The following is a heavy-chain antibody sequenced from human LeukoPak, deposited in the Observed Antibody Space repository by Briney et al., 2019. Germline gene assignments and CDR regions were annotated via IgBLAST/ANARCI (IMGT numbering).Heavy chain of an antibody. CDR2: IYSGGST. V-gene: IGHV3-53*04. Sequence: GGSLRLSCAASGFTVSSNYMSWVRQAPGKGLEWVSVIYSGGSTYYADSVKGRFTISRHNPKNTLYLQMNSLRAEDTAVYYCARGSRGNYFDYWGQGTLATVSS. J-gene: IGHJ4*02. CDR3: ARGSRGNYFDY. CDR1: GFTVSSNY.